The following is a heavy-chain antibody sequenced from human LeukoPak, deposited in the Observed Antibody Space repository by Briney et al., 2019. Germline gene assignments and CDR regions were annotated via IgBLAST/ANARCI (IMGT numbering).Heavy chain of an antibody. D-gene: IGHD2-21*02. Sequence: SETLSLTCTVSGNSVSSGNYYWNWIRQPPGKGLEWIGYIYYSGSTNYKSSLKSRVTISVDTSQNQFSLKLNSVTAADTAVYYCARSRLNLVTHIDCWGQGTLVTVSS. CDR3: ARSRLNLVTHIDC. CDR2: IYYSGST. V-gene: IGHV4-61*01. CDR1: GNSVSSGNYY. J-gene: IGHJ4*02.